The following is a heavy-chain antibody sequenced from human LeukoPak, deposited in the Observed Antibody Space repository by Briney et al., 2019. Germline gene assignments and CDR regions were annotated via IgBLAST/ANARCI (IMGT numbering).Heavy chain of an antibody. CDR3: ARGTPITMIVVVCDY. D-gene: IGHD3-22*01. CDR1: GYTFTSYG. J-gene: IGHJ4*02. V-gene: IGHV1-18*01. CDR2: ISAYNGNT. Sequence: GASVKVSCKASGYTFTSYGISWVRQAPGQGLEWMGWISAYNGNTNYAQKLQGRVTMTTDTSTSTAYMELRSLRSDDTAVYYCARGTPITMIVVVCDYWGQGTLVTVSS.